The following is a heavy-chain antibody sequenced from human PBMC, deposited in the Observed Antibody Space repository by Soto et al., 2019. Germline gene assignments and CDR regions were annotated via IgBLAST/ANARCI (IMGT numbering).Heavy chain of an antibody. V-gene: IGHV3-23*01. Sequence: GGSLRLSCAASGFTFSSYAMSWVRQAPGKGLEWVSAISGSGGSTYYADSVKGRFTISRDNSKNTLYLQMNSLRAEDTAVYYCAKKGFDYYGSGGYTGYVDYWGQGTLVTVSS. CDR1: GFTFSSYA. CDR2: ISGSGGST. J-gene: IGHJ4*02. CDR3: AKKGFDYYGSGGYTGYVDY. D-gene: IGHD3-10*01.